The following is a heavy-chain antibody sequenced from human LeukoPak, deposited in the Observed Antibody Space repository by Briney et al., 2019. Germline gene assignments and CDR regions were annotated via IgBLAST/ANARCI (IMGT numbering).Heavy chain of an antibody. V-gene: IGHV4-59*01. CDR1: GGSISSYY. CDR2: IYYSGST. J-gene: IGHJ4*02. CDR3: ARDSSGYIFDY. D-gene: IGHD3-22*01. Sequence: SETLSLTCTVSGGSISSYYWSWIRQPPGKGLEWIGYIYYSGSTNYNPSLKSRVTISVDTSKNQFSLKLSSGTAADTSVYYCARDSSGYIFDYWGRGTLVTVSS.